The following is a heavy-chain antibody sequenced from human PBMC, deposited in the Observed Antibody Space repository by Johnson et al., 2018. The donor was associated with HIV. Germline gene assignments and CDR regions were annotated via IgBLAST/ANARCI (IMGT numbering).Heavy chain of an antibody. CDR1: GFTFSSYA. CDR3: ASADVFDI. J-gene: IGHJ3*02. CDR2: ISYDGGDK. Sequence: QMQLVESGGGVVQPGRSLRLSCAASGFTFSSYAMHWVRQAPGKGLEWVAVISYDGGDKYYADSVKGRFTISRDNAKNSLYLQMNSLRVEDTAVYYCASADVFDIWGQGTVVTVSS. V-gene: IGHV3-30*03.